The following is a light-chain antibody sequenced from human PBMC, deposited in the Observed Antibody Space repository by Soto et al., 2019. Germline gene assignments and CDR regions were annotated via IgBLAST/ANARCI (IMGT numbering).Light chain of an antibody. J-gene: IGLJ2*01. CDR1: SSDVGTYKY. CDR3: CSYAGRYSSV. V-gene: IGLV2-11*01. CDR2: DVS. Sequence: QSALTQPRSVSGSPGQSVTISCNGSSSDVGTYKYVSWYQQHPGKAPKLMIYDVSQRPSGVPDRFSGSKSGNTASLTISGLQAEDESDYYCCSYAGRYSSVFGGGTKLTVL.